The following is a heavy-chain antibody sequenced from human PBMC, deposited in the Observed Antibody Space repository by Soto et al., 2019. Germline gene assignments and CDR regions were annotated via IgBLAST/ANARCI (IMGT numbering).Heavy chain of an antibody. CDR1: GITFSNAW. CDR3: IVRYPYYFDY. D-gene: IGHD2-21*01. J-gene: IGHJ4*02. V-gene: IGHV3-15*07. Sequence: EVQLVESGGGLVNPGGSLRLACAAAGITFSNAWMNWVRQAPGKGLEWVGRIKSKTDGGTTDYAAPVKGRFTISRDDSKNTLYLQMNSLKTEDTAVYYCIVRYPYYFDYCGQGTLVTVSS. CDR2: IKSKTDGGTT.